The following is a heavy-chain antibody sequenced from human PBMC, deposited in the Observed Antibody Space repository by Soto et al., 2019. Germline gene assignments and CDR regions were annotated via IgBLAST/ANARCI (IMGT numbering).Heavy chain of an antibody. CDR3: AKVRYSSPMGYYYGMDV. V-gene: IGHV1-69*01. J-gene: IGHJ6*02. CDR1: RVAFNNFI. CDR2: IIPVFGTA. Sequence: QAQLEQSGGEVKKPGSSVKVSCKASRVAFNNFIVTWVRQDPGLGLDWVGGIIPVFGTANYAQKFQGRVTITADESTSTSYMEVNNLRSEDTAVYYCAKVRYSSPMGYYYGMDVWGQGTTVTVSS. D-gene: IGHD2-2*01.